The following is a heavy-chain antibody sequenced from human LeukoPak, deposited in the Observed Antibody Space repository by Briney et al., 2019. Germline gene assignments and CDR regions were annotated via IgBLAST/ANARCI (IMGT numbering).Heavy chain of an antibody. CDR3: ARGPTVVSNFDY. CDR2: INPNSGGT. D-gene: IGHD4-23*01. Sequence: GASVKVSSKASGYTFTGSYIHWVRQAPGQGLEWMGWINPNSGGTNYAQRFQGRVTMTRDTSISIGYMDLSRLRSDDTAVYYCARGPTVVSNFDYWGQGTLVTVSS. V-gene: IGHV1-2*02. CDR1: GYTFTGSY. J-gene: IGHJ4*02.